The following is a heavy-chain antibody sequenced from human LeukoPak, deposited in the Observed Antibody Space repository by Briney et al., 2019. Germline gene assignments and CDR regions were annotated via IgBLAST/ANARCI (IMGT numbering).Heavy chain of an antibody. CDR2: IYYSGST. Sequence: SETLSLTCTVSGGSISRGDYYWSWIRQPPGKGLEWIGYIYYSGSTYYNPSLKSRVTISVDTSKNQFSLKLSSVTAADTAVYYCARQYGSGSYYNWFDPWGQGTLVTVSS. CDR3: ARQYGSGSYYNWFDP. D-gene: IGHD3-10*01. CDR1: GGSISRGDYY. J-gene: IGHJ5*02. V-gene: IGHV4-30-4*01.